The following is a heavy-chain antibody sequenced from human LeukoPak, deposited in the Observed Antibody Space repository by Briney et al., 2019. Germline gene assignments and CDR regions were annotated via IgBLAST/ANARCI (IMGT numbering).Heavy chain of an antibody. CDR2: IYPGDSDT. D-gene: IGHD2-2*01. J-gene: IGHJ4*02. CDR3: ARRGGEYCSSTSCYDDY. V-gene: IGHV5-51*01. Sequence: GESLKISCKGSGYSFTSYWIGWVRQMPGKGLEWMGIIYPGDSDTRYSPSFQGQVTISADKSISPAYLQWSSLKASDTAMYYCARRGGEYCSSTSCYDDYWGQGTLVTVSS. CDR1: GYSFTSYW.